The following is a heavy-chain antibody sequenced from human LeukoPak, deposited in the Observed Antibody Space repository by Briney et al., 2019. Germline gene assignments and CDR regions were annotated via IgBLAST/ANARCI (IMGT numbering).Heavy chain of an antibody. CDR2: MNPNSGNT. D-gene: IGHD2/OR15-2a*01. V-gene: IGHV1-8*02. CDR3: ARNFYGDGFDV. J-gene: IGHJ3*01. Sequence: ASVTVSCKATGDSFGNHDVNWVRQATGQGPEWMGWMNPNSGNTGFAQNFQGRVTLIRDTSTRTAYMELSGLRPEDTAVYFCARNFYGDGFDVWGQGTKVTVSS. CDR1: GDSFGNHD.